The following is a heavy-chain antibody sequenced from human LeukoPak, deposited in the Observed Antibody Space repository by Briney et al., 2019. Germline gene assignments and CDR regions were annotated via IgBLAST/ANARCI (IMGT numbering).Heavy chain of an antibody. CDR1: GGSFSGYY. D-gene: IGHD5-24*01. Sequence: PSETLSLTCAVYGGSFSGYYWSWIRQPPGKGLEWIGEINHSGSTNYNPSLKSRVTISVDTSKNQFSLKLSSVIAADTAVYYCARVYRSRHGYNAFYYYYGMDVWGQGTTVTVSS. CDR3: ARVYRSRHGYNAFYYYYGMDV. CDR2: INHSGST. V-gene: IGHV4-34*01. J-gene: IGHJ6*02.